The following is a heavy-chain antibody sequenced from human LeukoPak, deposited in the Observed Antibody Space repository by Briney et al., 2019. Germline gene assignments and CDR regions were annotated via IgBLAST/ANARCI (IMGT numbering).Heavy chain of an antibody. Sequence: ASVKVSCKASGYTFTSYYMHWVRQAPGQGLEWMGIINPSGGSTSYAQKFQGRVTMTRDTSTSTVYMELSSLRSDDTAVYYCARVTTVDQDGDYWGQGTLVTVSS. J-gene: IGHJ4*02. CDR3: ARVTTVDQDGDY. V-gene: IGHV1-46*01. CDR1: GYTFTSYY. D-gene: IGHD4-23*01. CDR2: INPSGGST.